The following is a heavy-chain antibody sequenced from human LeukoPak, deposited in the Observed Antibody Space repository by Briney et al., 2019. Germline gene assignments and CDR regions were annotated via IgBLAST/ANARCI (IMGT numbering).Heavy chain of an antibody. CDR1: GYTFTSYY. Sequence: ASVKVSCKASGYTFTSYYMHWVRQAPGQGLEWMGIINPSGGSTSYAQKFQGRVTMTRDMSTSTVYMELSSLRSEDTAVYYCARAFSHGYSGGAYYFDYWGQGTLVTVSS. D-gene: IGHD5-12*01. CDR2: INPSGGST. CDR3: ARAFSHGYSGGAYYFDY. J-gene: IGHJ4*02. V-gene: IGHV1-46*01.